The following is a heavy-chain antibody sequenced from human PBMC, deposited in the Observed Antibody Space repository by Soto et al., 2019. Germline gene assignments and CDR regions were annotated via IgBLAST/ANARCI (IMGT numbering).Heavy chain of an antibody. CDR1: GYTFTSYY. CDR2: INPSGGST. V-gene: IGHV1-46*01. J-gene: IGHJ6*02. D-gene: IGHD2-15*01. CDR3: ARDCGGSCYMFGYYYGMDV. Sequence: ASVKVSCKASGYTFTSYYMHWVRQAPGQGLEWMGIINPSGGSTSYAQKLQGRVTMTTDTSTSTAYMELRSLRSDDTAVYYCARDCGGSCYMFGYYYGMDVWGQGTTVTVSS.